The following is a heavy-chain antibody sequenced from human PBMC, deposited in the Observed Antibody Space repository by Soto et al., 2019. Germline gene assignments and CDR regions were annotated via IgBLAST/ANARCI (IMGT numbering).Heavy chain of an antibody. CDR2: INHSGST. J-gene: IGHJ4*02. CDR3: ASGWAKGDSSGYYRGTDY. V-gene: IGHV4-34*01. CDR1: GGSFSGYY. Sequence: PSETLSLTCAVYGGSFSGYYWSWIRQPPGKGLEWIGEINHSGSTNYNPSLKSRVTISVDTSKNQFSLKLSSVTAADTAVYYCASGWAKGDSSGYYRGTDYWGQGTLVTVSS. D-gene: IGHD3-22*01.